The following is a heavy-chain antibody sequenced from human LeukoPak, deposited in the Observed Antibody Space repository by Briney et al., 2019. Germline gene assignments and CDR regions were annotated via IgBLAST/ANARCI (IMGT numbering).Heavy chain of an antibody. D-gene: IGHD3-10*01. CDR3: ARGSVVRGAYPYYFDY. J-gene: IGHJ4*02. CDR2: IRQDGSEK. V-gene: IGHV3-7*01. Sequence: GGSLRLSCAASGFTFSSYWMSWVRQAPGKGLEWVANIRQDGSEKYYVDSLKGRFTISRDNAKKSLYLQMNSLRAEDTAVYYCARGSVVRGAYPYYFDYWGQGTLVTVSS. CDR1: GFTFSSYW.